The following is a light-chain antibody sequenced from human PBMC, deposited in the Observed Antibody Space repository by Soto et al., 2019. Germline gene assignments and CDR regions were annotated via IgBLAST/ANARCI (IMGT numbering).Light chain of an antibody. Sequence: QSVLTQPSSVSGSPGQSITISCTGTISDVGGYNYVSWYQQHPGKAPKLMIYEVSNRPSGVSNRFSGSKSGNTASLTISGLQAEDEADYYCSSYTSRSHIYVFGTGTKVTVL. J-gene: IGLJ1*01. CDR2: EVS. CDR1: ISDVGGYNY. CDR3: SSYTSRSHIYV. V-gene: IGLV2-14*01.